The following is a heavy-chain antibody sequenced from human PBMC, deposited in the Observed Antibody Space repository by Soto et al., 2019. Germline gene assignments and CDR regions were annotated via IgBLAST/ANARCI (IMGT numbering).Heavy chain of an antibody. Sequence: PSETLSLTCTVSGGYISSSSYYWGWIRQPPGKGLEWIGTIYYSGSTYYNPSLKSRVTISVDTSKNQFSLKLSSVTAADTAVYYCARRGAVAATTYDYWGQGTLVTSPQ. CDR1: GGYISSSSYY. CDR3: ARRGAVAATTYDY. V-gene: IGHV4-39*01. D-gene: IGHD2-15*01. J-gene: IGHJ4*02. CDR2: IYYSGST.